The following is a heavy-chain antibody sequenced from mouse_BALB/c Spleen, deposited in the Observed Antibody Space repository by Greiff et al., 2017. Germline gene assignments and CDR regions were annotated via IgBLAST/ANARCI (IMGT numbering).Heavy chain of an antibody. CDR2: IDPSDSET. CDR1: GYTFTSYW. V-gene: IGHV1-69*02. CDR3: ARSDGNPMDY. Sequence: QVHVKQPGAELVKPGAPVKLSCKASGYTFTSYWMNWVKQRPGRGLEWIGRIDPSDSETHYNQKFKDKATLTVDKSSSTAYIQLSSLTSEDSAVYYCARSDGNPMDYWGQGTSVTVSS. J-gene: IGHJ4*01. D-gene: IGHD2-1*01.